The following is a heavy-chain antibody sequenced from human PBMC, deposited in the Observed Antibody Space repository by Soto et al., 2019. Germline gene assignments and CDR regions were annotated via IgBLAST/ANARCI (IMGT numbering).Heavy chain of an antibody. CDR3: ARSLLSIVATISIGLQFDY. V-gene: IGHV2-70*01. CDR2: IDWDDDK. J-gene: IGHJ4*02. D-gene: IGHD5-12*01. CDR1: GFSLSTSGMC. Sequence: SGPTLVNPTQTLTLTCTLSGFSLSTSGMCVSWIRQPPGKALEWLALIDWDDDKYYSTSLKTRLTISKDTSKNQVVLTMTNMDPVDTATYYCARSLLSIVATISIGLQFDYWGQGTLVTVSS.